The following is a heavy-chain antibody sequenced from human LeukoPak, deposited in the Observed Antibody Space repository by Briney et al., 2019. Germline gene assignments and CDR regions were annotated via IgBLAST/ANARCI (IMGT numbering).Heavy chain of an antibody. CDR1: GFSLRTYW. CDR2: INSDGSST. V-gene: IGHV3-74*01. J-gene: IGHJ4*02. CDR3: ARSTRDSRGYYNTLDY. D-gene: IGHD3-22*01. Sequence: GGSLRLSCAASGFSLRTYWMHWVRQVPGKGLEWLSRINSDGSSTTYADSVKGRFTISRDNAKNTLYLQLNSLRAEDTVVYYCARSTRDSRGYYNTLDYWGQGTLVTVSS.